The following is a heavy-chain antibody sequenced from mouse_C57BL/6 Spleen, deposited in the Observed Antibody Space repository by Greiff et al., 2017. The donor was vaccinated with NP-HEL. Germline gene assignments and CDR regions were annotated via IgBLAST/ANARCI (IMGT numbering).Heavy chain of an antibody. CDR3: ARRGDYYGSSYVFDY. D-gene: IGHD1-1*01. CDR1: GFSLSTSGMG. Sequence: QVTLKESGPGILQSSQTLSLTCSFSGFSLSTSGMGVSWIRQPSGKGLEWLAHIYWDDDKRYNPSLKSRLTISKDTSRNQVFLKITSVDTADTATYYCARRGDYYGSSYVFDYWGQGTTLTVSS. V-gene: IGHV8-12*01. CDR2: IYWDDDK. J-gene: IGHJ2*01.